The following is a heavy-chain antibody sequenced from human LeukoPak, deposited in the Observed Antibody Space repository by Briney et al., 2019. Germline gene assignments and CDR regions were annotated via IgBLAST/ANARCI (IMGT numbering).Heavy chain of an antibody. J-gene: IGHJ4*02. D-gene: IGHD6-19*01. Sequence: PSETLSLTCAVYGGSFSGYYWSWIRQPPGKGLEWIGEINHSGSTNYNPSLKSRVTISVDTSKNQFSLKLSSVTAADTAVYYCASLALPGYSSGWYRSYYFDYWGQGTLVTVSS. CDR3: ASLALPGYSSGWYRSYYFDY. V-gene: IGHV4-34*01. CDR1: GGSFSGYY. CDR2: INHSGST.